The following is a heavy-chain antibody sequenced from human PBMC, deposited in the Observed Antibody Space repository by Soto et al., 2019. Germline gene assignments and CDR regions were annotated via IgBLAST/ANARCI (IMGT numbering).Heavy chain of an antibody. V-gene: IGHV3-9*01. CDR3: AKGFCSSAKCYTYSYMDV. D-gene: IGHD2-2*01. Sequence: EVQLVESGGTLVQPGRSLRLSCAASGFSFDEYAMHWVRQVPGKGLERVSGVSWNSGTVGYGDSVKGRFTISRDNDKNSLYLQMNSLRAEDTAMYYCAKGFCSSAKCYTYSYMDVWGKGTAVTVSS. CDR2: VSWNSGTV. J-gene: IGHJ6*03. CDR1: GFSFDEYA.